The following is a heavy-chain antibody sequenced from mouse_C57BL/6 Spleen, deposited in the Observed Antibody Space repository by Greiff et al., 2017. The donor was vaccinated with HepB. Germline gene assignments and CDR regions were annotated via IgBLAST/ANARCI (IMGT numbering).Heavy chain of an antibody. V-gene: IGHV6-3*01. CDR3: TELGRNSYWYFDV. Sequence: DVMLVESGGGLVQPGGSMKLSCVASGFTFSNYWMNWVRQSPEKGLEWVAQIRLKSDNYATHYAESVKGRFTISRDDSKSSVYLQMNNLRAEDTGIYYCTELGRNSYWYFDVWGTGTTVTVSS. CDR2: IRLKSDNYAT. D-gene: IGHD4-1*01. J-gene: IGHJ1*03. CDR1: GFTFSNYW.